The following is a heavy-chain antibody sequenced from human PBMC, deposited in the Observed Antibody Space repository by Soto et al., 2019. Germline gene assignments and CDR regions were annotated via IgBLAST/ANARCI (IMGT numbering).Heavy chain of an antibody. V-gene: IGHV4-39*01. CDR1: GGSISSSSYY. D-gene: IGHD3-10*01. CDR3: ARRRITMVRGEDY. Sequence: QLQLQESGPGLVKPSETLSLTCTVSGGSISSSSYYWGWIRQPPGKGLEWIGSIYYSGSTYYNPSLKSRVTISVDTSKNPFSLKLSSVTAADTAVYYCARRRITMVRGEDYWGQGTLVTVSS. J-gene: IGHJ4*02. CDR2: IYYSGST.